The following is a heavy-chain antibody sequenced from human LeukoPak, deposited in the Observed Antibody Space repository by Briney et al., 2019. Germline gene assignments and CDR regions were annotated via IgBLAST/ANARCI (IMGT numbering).Heavy chain of an antibody. D-gene: IGHD1-7*01. CDR3: ATQTGTTQPPF. CDR1: GFTFSSYS. J-gene: IGHJ4*02. Sequence: GRSLRLSCAPSGFTFSSYSMNWVRQAPGKGLEWVSYISSSSSTIYYADSVKGRFTISRDNAKNSLYLQMNSLRAEDTAVYYCATQTGTTQPPFWGQGTLVTVSS. CDR2: ISSSSSTI. V-gene: IGHV3-48*01.